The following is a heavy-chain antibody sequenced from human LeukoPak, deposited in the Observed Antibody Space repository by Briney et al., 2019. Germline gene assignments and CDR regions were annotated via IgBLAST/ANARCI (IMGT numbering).Heavy chain of an antibody. J-gene: IGHJ1*01. CDR2: ISSSSSYI. V-gene: IGHV3-21*01. CDR1: GFTFSSYS. D-gene: IGHD2-15*01. CDR3: ARDSAVDCSGGSCYSDFQH. Sequence: GGSLRLSCAASGFTFSSYSVNWVRQAPGKGLEWVSSISSSSSYIYYADSVKGRFTISRDNAKNSLYLQMNSLRAEDTAVYYCARDSAVDCSGGSCYSDFQHWGQGTLVTVSS.